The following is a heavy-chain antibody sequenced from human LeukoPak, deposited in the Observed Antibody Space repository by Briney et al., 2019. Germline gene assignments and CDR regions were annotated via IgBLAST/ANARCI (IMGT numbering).Heavy chain of an antibody. CDR2: IYYSGST. CDR1: GGSIISYY. V-gene: IGHV4-59*01. Sequence: SETLSLTCNVSGGSIISYYWSWIRQPPGKGLEWIGYIYYSGSTNYNPSLKSRVTISVDTSKNQFSLKLSSVTAEDMAVYYCARDSGYSGYDLPYWGQGTLVTVSS. J-gene: IGHJ4*02. D-gene: IGHD5-12*01. CDR3: ARDSGYSGYDLPY.